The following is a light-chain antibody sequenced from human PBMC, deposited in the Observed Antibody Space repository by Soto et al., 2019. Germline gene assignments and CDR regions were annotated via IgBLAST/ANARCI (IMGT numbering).Light chain of an antibody. J-gene: IGLJ7*01. CDR1: SSDIGGYNA. CDR2: EGS. V-gene: IGLV2-23*01. Sequence: QSVLTQPTPVSASPGQSITISCTGTSSDIGGYNAVSWYQHHPGRGPKLMIYEGSKRPSGVSNRFSGSKSGNTASLTISGLQAEDEADYYCCSYAGSSTAVFGGGTQLTVL. CDR3: CSYAGSSTAV.